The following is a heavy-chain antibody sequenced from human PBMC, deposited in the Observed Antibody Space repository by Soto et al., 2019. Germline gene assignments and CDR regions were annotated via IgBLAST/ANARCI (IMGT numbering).Heavy chain of an antibody. Sequence: QTLSLTCAISGDSVSSNSAAWNWIRQSPSRGLEWLGRTYYRSKWYNDYAVSVESRITINPDTSKNQFSLQLNSVTPEDTAVYYCAREADYGDFEGAAFDIWGQGTMVTVSS. D-gene: IGHD4-17*01. V-gene: IGHV6-1*01. CDR3: AREADYGDFEGAAFDI. CDR1: GDSVSSNSAA. CDR2: TYYRSKWYN. J-gene: IGHJ3*02.